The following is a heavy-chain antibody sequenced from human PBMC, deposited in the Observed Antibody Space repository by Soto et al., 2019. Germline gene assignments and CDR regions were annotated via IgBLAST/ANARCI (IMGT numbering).Heavy chain of an antibody. J-gene: IGHJ6*02. CDR2: IYYSGST. V-gene: IGHV4-59*08. CDR3: ARLLAGYSSSGYYYYGMDV. Sequence: SETLSLTCTVSGGSISSYYWSWIRQPPGKGLEWIGYIYYSGSTNYNPSLKSRVTISVDTSKNQFSLKLSSVTAADTAVYYCARLLAGYSSSGYYYYGMDVWGQGTTVT. CDR1: GGSISSYY. D-gene: IGHD6-13*01.